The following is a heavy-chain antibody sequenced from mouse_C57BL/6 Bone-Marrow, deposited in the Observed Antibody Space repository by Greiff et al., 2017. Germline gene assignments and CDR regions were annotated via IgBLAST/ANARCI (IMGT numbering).Heavy chain of an antibody. J-gene: IGHJ2*01. V-gene: IGHV1-9*01. CDR3: SRLGGNYGDYFDY. Sequence: QVQLQQSGAELMKPGASVKLSCKATGYTFTGYWIEWVKQRPGHGLEWIGEILPGSGSTNYNEKFKGKATFTADTSSNTAYMQLSSLTTKDSAIYYCSRLGGNYGDYFDYWGQGTTLTVSS. D-gene: IGHD2-1*01. CDR1: GYTFTGYW. CDR2: ILPGSGST.